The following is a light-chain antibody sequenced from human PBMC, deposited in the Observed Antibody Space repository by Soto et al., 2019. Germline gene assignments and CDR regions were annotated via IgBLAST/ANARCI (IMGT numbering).Light chain of an antibody. CDR1: QSVSSY. J-gene: IGKJ5*01. Sequence: EIVLTQSPATLSLSPGERATLSCRASQSVSSYLAWYQHKPGQAPRLLIYDASNRATGIPARFSGSGSGTDFTLTIGSLEPEDFAVYYCQQRSNWRPITFGQGTRLEIK. CDR3: QQRSNWRPIT. CDR2: DAS. V-gene: IGKV3-11*01.